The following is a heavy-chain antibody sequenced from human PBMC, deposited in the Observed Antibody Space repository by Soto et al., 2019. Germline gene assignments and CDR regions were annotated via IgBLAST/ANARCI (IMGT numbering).Heavy chain of an antibody. CDR3: ARVRPDYYDSSGYFEY. Sequence: SDTLSLTSTVSGGSISSGDYYWSWIRQPPGKGLEWIGYIYYSGSTYYNPSLKSRVTISVDTYKNQFSLKLRSVTAADTAVYYCARVRPDYYDSSGYFEYWGQANLVTVS. D-gene: IGHD3-22*01. CDR2: IYYSGST. V-gene: IGHV4-30-4*02. CDR1: GGSISSGDYY. J-gene: IGHJ4*02.